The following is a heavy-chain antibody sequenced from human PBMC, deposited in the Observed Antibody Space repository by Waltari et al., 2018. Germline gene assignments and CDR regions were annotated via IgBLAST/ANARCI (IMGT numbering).Heavy chain of an antibody. D-gene: IGHD6-19*01. V-gene: IGHV4-34*02. CDR1: GGSFSGYY. CDR2: INHSSGST. CDR3: AIGYSGGWYGV. Sequence: VQLQQWGAGLLKPSETLSLTCAVYGGSFSGYYWTWIRQPPDKGLEWVGEINHSSGSTNYNPSLKSRLTILIDTSKNQFSLKLSSVIAADTAVYYCAIGYSGGWYGVWGQGTLVTVSS. J-gene: IGHJ4*02.